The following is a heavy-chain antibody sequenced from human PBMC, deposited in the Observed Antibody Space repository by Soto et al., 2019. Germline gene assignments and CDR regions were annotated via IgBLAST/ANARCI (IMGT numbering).Heavy chain of an antibody. CDR2: IYYSGST. J-gene: IGHJ4*02. D-gene: IGHD2-21*02. CDR3: ARVGWRGLIPNFDY. CDR1: CGSISSGGYY. Sequence: QVQLQESGPGLVKPSQTLSLTCTVSCGSISSGGYYWSWIRQHLGKGLEWVGYIYYSGSTSYNPSLKSRVTISVDTSKNQFSLKLSSVTAADTAVYYCARVGWRGLIPNFDYWGQGTLVTVSS. V-gene: IGHV4-31*03.